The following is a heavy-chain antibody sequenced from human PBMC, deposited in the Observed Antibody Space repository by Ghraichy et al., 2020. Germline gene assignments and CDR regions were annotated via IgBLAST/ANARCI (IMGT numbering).Heavy chain of an antibody. CDR3: ARVTRGYDAWTDYYGGQARDRGYYYYMDV. D-gene: IGHD3/OR15-3a*01. CDR1: GGSINSGDHS. V-gene: IGHV4-30-2*01. Sequence: SLNISCAVSGGSINSGDHSWSWTRQPPGKGLQWIGYIYHSGSTYYNPSLKSRVIISVDKSKNQLSLRMSSVTAADTAVYYCARVTRGYDAWTDYYGGQARDRGYYYYMDVWGKGTTVTVSS. J-gene: IGHJ6*03. CDR2: IYHSGST.